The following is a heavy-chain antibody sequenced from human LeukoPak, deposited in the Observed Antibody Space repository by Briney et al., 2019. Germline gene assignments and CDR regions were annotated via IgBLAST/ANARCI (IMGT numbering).Heavy chain of an antibody. J-gene: IGHJ4*02. D-gene: IGHD3-10*01. V-gene: IGHV4-39*01. Sequence: PSETLSLTCTVSGGSISSSTYYWGWIRQPPGKGLEWLGSIYYSGSTYYNPSLKSRVTISVDTSKNHFSLKLNSATAADTAVYYCAKQKSGSGSYFDHWGQGTLVTVSS. CDR2: IYYSGST. CDR3: AKQKSGSGSYFDH. CDR1: GGSISSSTYY.